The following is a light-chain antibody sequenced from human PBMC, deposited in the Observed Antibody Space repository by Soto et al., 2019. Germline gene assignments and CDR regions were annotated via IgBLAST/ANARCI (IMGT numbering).Light chain of an antibody. CDR1: QSVSSF. Sequence: EIVLTQSPATLSLSPGERATLSCRASQSVSSFLAWYQQKPGQAPRLLIYDASNRATGIPARFSGSGSGTDFTLTISSLAPEDCAVYYCQQRSYLVTFGQGTKVEIK. CDR2: DAS. V-gene: IGKV3-11*01. J-gene: IGKJ1*01. CDR3: QQRSYLVT.